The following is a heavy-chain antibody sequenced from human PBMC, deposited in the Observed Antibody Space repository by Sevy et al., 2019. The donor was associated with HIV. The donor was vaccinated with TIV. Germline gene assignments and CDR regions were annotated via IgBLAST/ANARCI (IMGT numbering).Heavy chain of an antibody. CDR2: TGHSGSDT. D-gene: IGHD3-22*01. J-gene: IGHJ3*02. Sequence: GGSLRLSCAASGFTFSNYAMSWVRQAPGKGLEWVSATGHSGSDTFYADSVKGRFTISRDNSKNTLYLQMNRLRGEDTALYYCAKDITTIVGDAFDIWGQGTMVTVSS. V-gene: IGHV3-23*01. CDR3: AKDITTIVGDAFDI. CDR1: GFTFSNYA.